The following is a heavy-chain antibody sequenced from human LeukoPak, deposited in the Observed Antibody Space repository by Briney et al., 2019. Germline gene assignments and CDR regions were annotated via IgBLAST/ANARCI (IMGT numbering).Heavy chain of an antibody. CDR1: GGSFSGYY. D-gene: IGHD3-3*01. V-gene: IGHV4-34*01. J-gene: IGHJ4*02. CDR2: INHSGST. Sequence: SETLSLTCAVYGGSFSGYYWSWIRQPPGKGLEWIGEINHSGSTNYNPSLKSRVTISVDTSKNQFSLKLSSVTAADTAVYYCARGGGGSRYYDFWSGYYFDYWGQGTLVTVSS. CDR3: ARGGGGSRYYDFWSGYYFDY.